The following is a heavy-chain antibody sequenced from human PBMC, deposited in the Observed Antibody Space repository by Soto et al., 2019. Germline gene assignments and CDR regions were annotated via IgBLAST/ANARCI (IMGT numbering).Heavy chain of an antibody. Sequence: EVQLLESGGGLTQPGGSLRLSCAASGFIFSDYAMYWVRQAPGNGLEWVSVISGSDGTTYYADSVRGRFTMSRDNSRNTIYLQMMSLRAEDTAVYYCAKVIGGSESYWGGSHYYYALDVWGQGTTVTVSS. CDR3: AKVIGGSESYWGGSHYYYALDV. J-gene: IGHJ6*02. D-gene: IGHD3-10*01. CDR1: GFIFSDYA. CDR2: ISGSDGTT. V-gene: IGHV3-23*01.